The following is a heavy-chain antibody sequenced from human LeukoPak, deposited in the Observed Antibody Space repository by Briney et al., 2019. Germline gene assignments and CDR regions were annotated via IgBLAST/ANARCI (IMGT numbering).Heavy chain of an antibody. CDR1: GYSFTSYW. CDR3: ARLVGSCGSSSPRWFDP. CDR2: IYPGDSDT. D-gene: IGHD6-13*01. J-gene: IGHJ5*02. Sequence: GESLKISCKGSGYSFTSYWIGWVRQMPGKGLEWMGIIYPGDSDTRYSPSFQGQVTISADKSISTAYLQWSSLKASDTAMYYCARLVGSCGSSSPRWFDPWGQGTLVTVSS. V-gene: IGHV5-51*01.